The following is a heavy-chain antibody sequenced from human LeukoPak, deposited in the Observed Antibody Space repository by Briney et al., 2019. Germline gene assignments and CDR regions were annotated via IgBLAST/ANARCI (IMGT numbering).Heavy chain of an antibody. D-gene: IGHD3-3*01. Sequence: ASVKVSCKASGYTFTSYGISWVRQAPGQGLEWMGIINPSGGSTSYAQKFQGRVTMTRDTSTSTVYMELSSLRSEDTAVYYCARENGVYGMDVWGKGTTVTVSS. V-gene: IGHV1-46*01. CDR2: INPSGGST. CDR3: ARENGVYGMDV. J-gene: IGHJ6*04. CDR1: GYTFTSYG.